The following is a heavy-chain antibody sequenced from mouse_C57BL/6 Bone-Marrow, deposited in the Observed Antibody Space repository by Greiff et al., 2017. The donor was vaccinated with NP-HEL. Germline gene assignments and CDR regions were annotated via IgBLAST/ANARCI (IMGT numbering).Heavy chain of an antibody. V-gene: IGHV1-47*01. J-gene: IGHJ2*01. CDR2: FHPYNGGT. CDR1: GYTFTTYP. Sequence: VQLVESGAELVKPGASVKMSCKASGYTFTTYPIEWMKQNHGKSLEWIGNFHPYNGGTKYNEKFKGKATLTVEKSSSTVYLELSRLTSDDSSVYYCARLGTTCYFDYWGQVTTLTVSS. D-gene: IGHD2-3*01. CDR3: ARLGTTCYFDY.